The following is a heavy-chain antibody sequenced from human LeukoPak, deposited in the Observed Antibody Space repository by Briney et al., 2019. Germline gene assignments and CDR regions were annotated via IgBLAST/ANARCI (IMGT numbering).Heavy chain of an antibody. V-gene: IGHV1-69*06. CDR3: ARASSRGVVVAALDY. CDR2: IIPIFGTA. CDR1: GGTFSSYA. D-gene: IGHD2-15*01. Sequence: GSSVKVSCKASGGTFSSYAISWVRQAPGQGLEWMGGIIPIFGTANYAQKFQGRVTITADKSTSTAYMELSSLRSEDTAVYYCARASSRGVVVAALDYWGQGTLVTVSS. J-gene: IGHJ4*02.